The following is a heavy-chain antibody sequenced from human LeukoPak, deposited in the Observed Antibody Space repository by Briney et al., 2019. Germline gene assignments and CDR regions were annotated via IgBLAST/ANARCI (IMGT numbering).Heavy chain of an antibody. J-gene: IGHJ6*02. Sequence: GGSLRLSCEASGFTFENYVMSWVRQAPGKGLEWVSTINWNGGSTGYADSVKGRFTISRDNAKNSLFLQMNSLRAEDTAIYYCAREDYNWNDYYYYGMDVWGQGTTVTVSS. CDR3: AREDYNWNDYYYYGMDV. CDR2: INWNGGST. V-gene: IGHV3-20*04. D-gene: IGHD1-20*01. CDR1: GFTFENYV.